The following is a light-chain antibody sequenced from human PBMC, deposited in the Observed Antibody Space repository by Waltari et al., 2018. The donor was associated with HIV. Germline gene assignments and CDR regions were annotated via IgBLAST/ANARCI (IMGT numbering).Light chain of an antibody. CDR1: TSHIGHNY. Sequence: QSVLTQPPSVSAAPGQKVTISCSGSTSHIGHNYVSWYQQLPGTAPKLLISDNNKRPSGIPDRFSGSKSGTSATLGITGLQTGDEADYYCGTWDSSLSAVVFGGGTKLTVL. CDR2: DNN. V-gene: IGLV1-51*01. J-gene: IGLJ2*01. CDR3: GTWDSSLSAVV.